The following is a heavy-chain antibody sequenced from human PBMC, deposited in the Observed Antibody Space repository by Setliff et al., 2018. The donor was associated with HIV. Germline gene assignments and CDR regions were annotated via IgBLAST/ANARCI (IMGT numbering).Heavy chain of an antibody. CDR1: GFTFSSYA. J-gene: IGHJ3*02. V-gene: IGHV3-23*01. CDR3: ASATYSYDSSGYYHI. D-gene: IGHD3-22*01. Sequence: GGSLRLSCAASGFTFSSYAMTWVRQAPGKGLEWVSGISASGGSAYYADSVKGRFAISRDKSKNTLYLQMNSLRAEDTVVYYCASATYSYDSSGYYHIWGKGTMVTVSS. CDR2: ISASGGSA.